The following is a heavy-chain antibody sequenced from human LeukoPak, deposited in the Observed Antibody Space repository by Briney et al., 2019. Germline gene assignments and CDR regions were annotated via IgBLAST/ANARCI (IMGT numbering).Heavy chain of an antibody. Sequence: GGSLRLSCAASGFTFSSYWMSWVRQAPGKGLEWVANIKQGGREKYYVDSVKGRFTISRDNAKNSLYLQMKSLRPEDTAVYYCARDKTEKTGIAAAGTPSGFSMDVWGKGTTVTVSS. V-gene: IGHV3-7*01. CDR2: IKQGGREK. CDR3: ARDKTEKTGIAAAGTPSGFSMDV. D-gene: IGHD6-13*01. J-gene: IGHJ6*03. CDR1: GFTFSSYW.